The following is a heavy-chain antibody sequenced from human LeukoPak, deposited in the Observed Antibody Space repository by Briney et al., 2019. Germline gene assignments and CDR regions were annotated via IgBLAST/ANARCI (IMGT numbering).Heavy chain of an antibody. Sequence: SETLSLTCTVSGGSISSSSYYWGWIRQPPGKGLEWIGSIYYSGGTYYNPSLKSRVTISVDTSKNQFSLKLSSVTAANTAVYYCARVSRRGRALIAAGGAHWFDPWGQGTLVTVSS. CDR3: ARVSRRGRALIAAGGAHWFDP. CDR1: GGSISSSSYY. D-gene: IGHD6-13*01. J-gene: IGHJ5*02. V-gene: IGHV4-39*07. CDR2: IYYSGGT.